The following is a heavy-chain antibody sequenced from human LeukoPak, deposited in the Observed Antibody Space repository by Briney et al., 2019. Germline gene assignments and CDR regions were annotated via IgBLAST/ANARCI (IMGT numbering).Heavy chain of an antibody. Sequence: SETLSLTCTVSGGSISTYYWGWIRPPPGKGLEWIGSIYYSGSTNYSPSLKSRVTISVDTSKNQFSLNLTSVTAADTAVYYCARHKSPLPLHWGQGTLVTVSS. CDR3: ARHKSPLPLH. V-gene: IGHV4-39*01. CDR1: GGSISTYY. J-gene: IGHJ4*02. D-gene: IGHD3-10*01. CDR2: IYYSGST.